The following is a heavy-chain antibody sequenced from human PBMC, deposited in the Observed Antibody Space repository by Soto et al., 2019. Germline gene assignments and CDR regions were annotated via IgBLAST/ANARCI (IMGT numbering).Heavy chain of an antibody. V-gene: IGHV1-69*02. CDR2: IIPILGIA. D-gene: IGHD2-21*01. J-gene: IGHJ4*02. Sequence: QVQLVQSGAEVKKPGSSVKVSCKASGGTFSSYTISWVRQAPGQGLEWMGRIIPILGIANYAQKFQGRVTSTAHKATSTAYMDLSSLRSEATAVYDCARAIQGERNPLDYWGQGTLVTVSS. CDR3: ARAIQGERNPLDY. CDR1: GGTFSSYT.